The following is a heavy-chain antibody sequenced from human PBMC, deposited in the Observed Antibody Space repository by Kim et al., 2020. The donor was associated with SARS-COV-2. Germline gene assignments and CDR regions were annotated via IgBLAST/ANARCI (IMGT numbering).Heavy chain of an antibody. V-gene: IGHV3-30*04. Sequence: GGSLRLSCAASGFTFSSYAMHWVRQAPGKGLEWVAVISYDGSNKYYADSVKGRFTISRDNSKNTLYLQMNSLRAEDTAVYYCARGSMGAAAANYYYYGMDVWGQGTTVTVSS. J-gene: IGHJ6*02. CDR2: ISYDGSNK. D-gene: IGHD6-13*01. CDR1: GFTFSSYA. CDR3: ARGSMGAAAANYYYYGMDV.